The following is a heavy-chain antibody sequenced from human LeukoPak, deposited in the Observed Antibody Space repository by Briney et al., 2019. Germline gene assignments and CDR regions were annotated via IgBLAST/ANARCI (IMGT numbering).Heavy chain of an antibody. CDR1: GFTFSNYG. CDR2: ISGRRDST. CDR3: AKDPNFYYCMDV. J-gene: IGHJ6*03. Sequence: GGSLRLSCAASGFTFSNYGVHWVRQAPGKGLEWVSTISGRRDSTSYADSVKGRFTISRDNSKNTMYLQMNSLRAEDTAVYYCAKDPNFYYCMDVWGKGTTVNISS. V-gene: IGHV3-23*01.